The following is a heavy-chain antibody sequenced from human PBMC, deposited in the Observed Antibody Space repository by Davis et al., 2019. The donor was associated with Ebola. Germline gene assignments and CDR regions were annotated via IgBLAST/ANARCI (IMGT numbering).Heavy chain of an antibody. CDR3: ASALVATGEDY. CDR1: GFTSSSSV. CDR2: AWYEGSIK. D-gene: IGHD5-12*01. Sequence: PGGSLRLSCHASGFTSSSSVLPCVPRATGKGLAWVAVAWYEGSIKYYADSVKGRFTISRDNSKNTLYLQMNSLRAENTAVYYCASALVATGEDYWGKGTLVTVSS. V-gene: IGHV3-33*01. J-gene: IGHJ4*02.